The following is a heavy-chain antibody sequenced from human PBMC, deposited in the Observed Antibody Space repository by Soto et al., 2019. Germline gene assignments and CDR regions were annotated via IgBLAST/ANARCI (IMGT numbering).Heavy chain of an antibody. CDR2: IYYSGST. Sequence: QVQLQESGPGLVKPSQTLSLTCTVSGGSISSGGYYWSWIRQHPGKGLEWIGYIYYSGSTYYNPSLKSRVTISVDTSKNQCSLKLSSVTAADTAVYYCARDIKSQGPDAFDIWGQGTMVTVSS. CDR1: GGSISSGGYY. J-gene: IGHJ3*02. V-gene: IGHV4-31*03. CDR3: ARDIKSQGPDAFDI. D-gene: IGHD3-10*01.